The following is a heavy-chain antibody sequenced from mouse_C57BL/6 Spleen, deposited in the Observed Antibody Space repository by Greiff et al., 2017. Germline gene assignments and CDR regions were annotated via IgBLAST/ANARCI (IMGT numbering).Heavy chain of an antibody. J-gene: IGHJ3*01. CDR1: GFSLSTSGMG. CDR3: ARSYYDYPAWFAY. Sequence: VKLMESGPGILQSSQTLSLTCSFSGFSLSTSGMGVSWIRQPSGKGLEWLAHIYWDDDKRYNPSLKSRLTISKNTSRNQVFLKITSVDTADTATYYCARSYYDYPAWFAYWGQGTLVTVSA. D-gene: IGHD2-4*01. CDR2: IYWDDDK. V-gene: IGHV8-12*01.